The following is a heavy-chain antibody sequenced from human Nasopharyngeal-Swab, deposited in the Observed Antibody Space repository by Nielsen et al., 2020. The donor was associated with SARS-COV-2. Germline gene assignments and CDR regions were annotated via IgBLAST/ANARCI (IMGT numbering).Heavy chain of an antibody. CDR1: GYTLTELS. V-gene: IGHV1-24*01. D-gene: IGHD3-9*01. CDR3: ATEGPQDYDILTGDLNMNY. CDR2: FDPEDGET. Sequence: ASVKVSCKVSGYTLTELSMHWVRQAPGKGLEWMRGFDPEDGETIYAQKFQGRVTMTEDTSTDTAYMELSSLRSEDTAVYYCATEGPQDYDILTGDLNMNYWGQGTLVTVSS. J-gene: IGHJ4*02.